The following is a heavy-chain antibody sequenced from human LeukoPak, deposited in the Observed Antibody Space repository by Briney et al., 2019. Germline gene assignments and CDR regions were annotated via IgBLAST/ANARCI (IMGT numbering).Heavy chain of an antibody. V-gene: IGHV4-39*07. Sequence: PSETLSLTCIVSGASISSSALYWGWIRQPPGKGLEWIGSIFSNGYTYYNPSLKTRVTISLDTSNNQFSMKLSSVTAADTAVFYCARGDSAGPRPHFDYWGQRTLVTVSS. J-gene: IGHJ4*02. CDR3: ARGDSAGPRPHFDY. CDR1: GASISSSALY. CDR2: IFSNGYT. D-gene: IGHD2-15*01.